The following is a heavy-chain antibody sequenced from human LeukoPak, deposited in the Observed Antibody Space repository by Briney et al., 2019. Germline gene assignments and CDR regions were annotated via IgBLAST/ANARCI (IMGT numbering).Heavy chain of an antibody. D-gene: IGHD2-2*01. Sequence: ETLSLTCTVSGGSISSYYMSWVRQAPGKGLEWVSVIYSGGSTYYADSVKGRFTISRDNSKNTLYLQMNSLRAEDTAVYYCARYCSSTSCRYNYGMDVWGQGTTVTVSS. CDR3: ARYCSSTSCRYNYGMDV. V-gene: IGHV3-66*01. J-gene: IGHJ6*02. CDR1: GGSISSYY. CDR2: IYSGGST.